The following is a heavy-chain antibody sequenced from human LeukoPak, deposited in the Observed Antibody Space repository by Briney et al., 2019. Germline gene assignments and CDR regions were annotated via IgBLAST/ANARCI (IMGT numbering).Heavy chain of an antibody. V-gene: IGHV1-2*04. J-gene: IGHJ4*02. CDR1: GYTFTVYY. CDR3: ARDLSLEGGDFGY. Sequence: ASVTVSFTASGYTFTVYYMHWLRQAPGQGLEWMGWINPNSGGTNYAQKFQGWVTMTRDTSISTAYMELSRLRSDDTAVYYCARDLSLEGGDFGYWGQGTLVTVSS. CDR2: INPNSGGT. D-gene: IGHD2-21*01.